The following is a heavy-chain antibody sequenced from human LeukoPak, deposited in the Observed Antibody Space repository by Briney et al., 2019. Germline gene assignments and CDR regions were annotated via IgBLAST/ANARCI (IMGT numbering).Heavy chain of an antibody. CDR1: GYTFTGYY. Sequence: ASVKVSCKASGYTFTGYYMHWVRQAPGQGLEWMGWINPNSDGTNYAQKFQGWVTMTRDTSISTAYMELSRLRSDDTAVYYCARDYGDYVPQPDYGMDVWGQGTTVTVSS. J-gene: IGHJ6*02. D-gene: IGHD4-17*01. CDR2: INPNSDGT. V-gene: IGHV1-2*04. CDR3: ARDYGDYVPQPDYGMDV.